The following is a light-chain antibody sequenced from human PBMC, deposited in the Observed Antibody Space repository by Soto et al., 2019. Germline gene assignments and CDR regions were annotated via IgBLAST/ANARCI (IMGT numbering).Light chain of an antibody. J-gene: IGKJ1*01. CDR2: AAS. CDR1: QSISSY. V-gene: IGKV1-39*01. CDR3: HQSYTTLRT. Sequence: DIQMTQSPSSLSASVGDRVTITCRASQSISSYLNWYQQKPGKAPKLLIYAASSLQSGVPSRFSGRGSGTDFTLTFSSLQPEDFATYSCHQSYTTLRTFGQGTTVDIK.